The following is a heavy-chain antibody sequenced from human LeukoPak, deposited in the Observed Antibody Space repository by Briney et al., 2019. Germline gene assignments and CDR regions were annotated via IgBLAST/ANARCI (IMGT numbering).Heavy chain of an antibody. Sequence: GGSLRLSCAASGLTFSSHWMHWVRQAPGKGPVWVSRITNDGSSTTYADSVKGRFTISRDNAKNTLYLQTNSLRAEDTAMYYCARAIGLDFDFWGQGTLVTVSS. CDR2: ITNDGSST. CDR3: ARAIGLDFDF. V-gene: IGHV3-74*01. D-gene: IGHD2/OR15-2a*01. CDR1: GLTFSSHW. J-gene: IGHJ4*02.